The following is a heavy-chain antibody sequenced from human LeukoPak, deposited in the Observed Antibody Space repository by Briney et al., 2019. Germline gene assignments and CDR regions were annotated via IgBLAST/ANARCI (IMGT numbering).Heavy chain of an antibody. D-gene: IGHD1-26*01. CDR2: VHLNGAT. Sequence: SETLSLTCAVSGGSITTTNWWSWVRQPPGKGLEWIGEVHLNGATNYNPSLDSRFSMSIDKSNNHLSLEVTSVTAADTAMYYCTRESGAFSPFGFWGQGTLVTVSS. CDR1: GGSITTTNW. V-gene: IGHV4-4*02. CDR3: TRESGAFSPFGF. J-gene: IGHJ4*02.